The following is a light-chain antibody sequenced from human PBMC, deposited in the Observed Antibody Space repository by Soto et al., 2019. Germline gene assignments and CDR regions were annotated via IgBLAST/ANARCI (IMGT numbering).Light chain of an antibody. CDR3: SSYTTSNTRQVV. CDR2: DVT. V-gene: IGLV2-14*01. J-gene: IGLJ1*01. Sequence: QSVRTQPASVSGSPGQSITISCTGTSSDVGGYNYVSWYQQHPGKAPRFVIYDVTNRPSGVSNRFSGSKSGNTASLTISGLQAEDEADYYCSSYTTSNTRQVVFGTGTKVT. CDR1: SSDVGGYNY.